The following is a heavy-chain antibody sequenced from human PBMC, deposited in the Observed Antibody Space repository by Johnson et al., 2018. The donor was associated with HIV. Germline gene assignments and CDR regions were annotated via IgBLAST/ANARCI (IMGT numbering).Heavy chain of an antibody. CDR3: AKDVGGNKDDEWATFNYYAMWDAHPVPDPRAVSGAFYV. Sequence: QVQLVESGGGVVQPGRSLRLSCAASGFTLSNYAIDWVRQAPGKGLEWVALVSSDGSNKNYADPVKGRFTIPRANSKTVVYLQMNSLRVEDTALYYCAKDVGGNKDDEWATFNYYAMWDAHPVPDPRAVSGAFYVWGQGTVVTVSS. D-gene: IGHD2-8*01. CDR2: VSSDGSNK. CDR1: GFTLSNYA. V-gene: IGHV3-30*18. J-gene: IGHJ3*01.